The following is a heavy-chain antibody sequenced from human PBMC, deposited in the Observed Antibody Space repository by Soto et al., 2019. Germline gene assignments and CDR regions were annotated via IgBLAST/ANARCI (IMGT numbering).Heavy chain of an antibody. CDR3: ARLNGEKQLSVGYYYGMDV. V-gene: IGHV3-74*01. Sequence: GGSLRLSCAASGFTFSSYWMHWVRQAPGKGLVWVSRINSDGSSTSYADSVKGRFTISRDNAKNTLYLQMNSLRAEDTAVYYCARLNGEKQLSVGYYYGMDVRGQGTTVTVSS. CDR1: GFTFSSYW. CDR2: INSDGSST. D-gene: IGHD6-6*01. J-gene: IGHJ6*02.